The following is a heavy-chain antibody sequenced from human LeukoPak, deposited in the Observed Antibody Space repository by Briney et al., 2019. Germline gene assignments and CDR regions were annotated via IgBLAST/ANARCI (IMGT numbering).Heavy chain of an antibody. J-gene: IGHJ4*02. V-gene: IGHV1-18*01. CDR1: GYTFTSYG. CDR2: ISAYNGNT. CDR3: ARDLIIPGIAAAGGGDY. D-gene: IGHD6-13*01. Sequence: GASVKVSCKASGYTFTSYGISWVRQAPGQGLEWMGWISAYNGNTNYAQKLQGRVTMTTDTSTSTAYMELRSLRSDDTAVYYCARDLIIPGIAAAGGGDYWGQGTLVTVSS.